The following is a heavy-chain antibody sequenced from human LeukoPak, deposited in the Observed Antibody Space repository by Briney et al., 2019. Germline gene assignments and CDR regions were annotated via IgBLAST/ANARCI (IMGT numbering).Heavy chain of an antibody. J-gene: IGHJ4*02. D-gene: IGHD4-17*01. Sequence: PSETLSLTCTVSGGSISSGDYYWGWIRQHPGKGLEWIGYIYNSGSTYYNPSLKSRVTISVDTSKNQFSLKLNSVTAADTAVYFCATERDYGDRFFDYWGQGTLVTVPS. CDR3: ATERDYGDRFFDY. V-gene: IGHV4-31*03. CDR2: IYNSGST. CDR1: GGSISSGDYY.